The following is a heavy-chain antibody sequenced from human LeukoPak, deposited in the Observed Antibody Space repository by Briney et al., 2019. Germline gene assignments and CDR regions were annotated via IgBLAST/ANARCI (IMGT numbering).Heavy chain of an antibody. Sequence: SETLSLTCTVSGGSISSRSYYWGWIRQPPGKGLEWIGEMYLSGTTHSNPSVKSRVTISIGKSKNQFFLNLSSVTAADTAVYYCAGLVGRYSSGLYYYYFDYWGQGTLVTVSS. CDR2: MYLSGTT. CDR3: AGLVGRYSSGLYYYYFDY. V-gene: IGHV4-39*07. CDR1: GGSISSRSYY. D-gene: IGHD3-22*01. J-gene: IGHJ4*02.